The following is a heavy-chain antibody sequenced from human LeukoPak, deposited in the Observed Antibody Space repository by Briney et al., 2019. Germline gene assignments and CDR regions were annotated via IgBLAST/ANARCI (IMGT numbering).Heavy chain of an antibody. CDR3: AKQEGATTDFDY. CDR2: ISGSGGST. CDR1: GFTFSSYA. J-gene: IGHJ4*02. V-gene: IGHV3-23*01. D-gene: IGHD1-26*01. Sequence: GGFLRLSCAASGFTFSSYAMTWVRQAPGKGLEWVSAISGSGGSTYYADSVKGRFTISRDNSKNTLYLQMNSLRAEDTAVYYCAKQEGATTDFDYWGQGTLVTVSS.